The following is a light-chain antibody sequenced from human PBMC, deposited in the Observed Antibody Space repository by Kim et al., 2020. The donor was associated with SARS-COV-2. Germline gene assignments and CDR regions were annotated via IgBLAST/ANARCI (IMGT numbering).Light chain of an antibody. J-gene: IGLJ2*01. V-gene: IGLV3-21*03. CDR3: QVWDSTSDHVV. CDR1: NIEGRN. Sequence: APGKTARITGGGNNIEGRNVHGYQKKPGQAPVLVVYDDSDRPSGIPERFSGSNSGNTATLTISRVEAGDEADYYCQVWDSTSDHVVFGGGTQLTVL. CDR2: DDS.